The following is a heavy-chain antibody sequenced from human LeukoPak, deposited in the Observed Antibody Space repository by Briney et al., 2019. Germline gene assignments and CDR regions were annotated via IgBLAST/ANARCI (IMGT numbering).Heavy chain of an antibody. CDR3: ARDFAQNWFDT. J-gene: IGHJ5*02. V-gene: IGHV3-48*03. CDR2: ISKSGNNL. CDR1: GFTFSLYE. Sequence: GGSLRLSCVASGFTFSLYEMNRVRQAPGKGLEWVSCISKSGNNLHYADSVKGRFTISRDNAKNSLYLQMNSLRVEDTAVYYCARDFAQNWFDTWGQGTLVTVSA. D-gene: IGHD2-21*01.